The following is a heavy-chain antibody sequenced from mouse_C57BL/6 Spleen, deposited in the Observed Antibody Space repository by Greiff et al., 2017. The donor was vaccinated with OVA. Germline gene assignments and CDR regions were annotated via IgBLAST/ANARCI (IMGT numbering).Heavy chain of an antibody. CDR1: GYTFTSYT. CDR3: ARGVYDYDGWYFDV. V-gene: IGHV1-4*01. Sequence: QVQLQQSGAELARPGASVKMSCKASGYTFTSYTMHWVKQRPGQGLEWIGYINPSSGYTKYNQKFKDKATLTADKSSSTAYMQLSSLTSEDSAVYYCARGVYDYDGWYFDVWGTGTTVTVSS. CDR2: INPSSGYT. D-gene: IGHD2-4*01. J-gene: IGHJ1*03.